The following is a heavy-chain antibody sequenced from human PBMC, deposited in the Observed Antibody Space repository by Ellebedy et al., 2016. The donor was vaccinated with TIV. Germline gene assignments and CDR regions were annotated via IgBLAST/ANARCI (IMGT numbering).Heavy chain of an antibody. CDR1: GGSISNNNFH. J-gene: IGHJ4*02. V-gene: IGHV4-39*01. D-gene: IGHD2-8*01. Sequence: MPGGSLRLSCTVSGGSISNNNFHWGWIRQSPGKGLEWIGIIHYDGTTHYNPSLKSRVTISADTSKNQFSLKLSSVTAADTAVYYCVSYNGGTGSFDYWGQGTLVTVSS. CDR2: IHYDGTT. CDR3: VSYNGGTGSFDY.